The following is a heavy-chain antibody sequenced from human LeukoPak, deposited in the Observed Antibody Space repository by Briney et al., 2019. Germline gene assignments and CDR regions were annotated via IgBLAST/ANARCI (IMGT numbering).Heavy chain of an antibody. CDR3: ARVGMVRGAD. J-gene: IGHJ4*02. D-gene: IGHD3-10*01. CDR2: IYHSGST. Sequence: SETLSLTCAVSGGSISSGGYYWSWIRQPPGKGLEWIGNIYHSGSTYYNPSLKSRVTISVDRSKNQFSLKLSSVTAADTAVYYFARVGMVRGADWSLGTLVTAPS. CDR1: GGSISSGGYY. V-gene: IGHV4-30-2*01.